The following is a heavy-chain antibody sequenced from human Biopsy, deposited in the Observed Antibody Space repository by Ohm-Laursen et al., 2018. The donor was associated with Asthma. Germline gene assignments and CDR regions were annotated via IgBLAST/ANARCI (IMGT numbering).Heavy chain of an antibody. CDR1: GFTFRAHA. J-gene: IGHJ4*02. CDR2: ISGNSGIT. D-gene: IGHD6-13*01. CDR3: AKDRSGTWYGFDY. Sequence: SLRLSCAAFGFTFRAHAMSWVRQAPGKGLEWVSTISGNSGITYYADSVKGRFTISGDNSQNTLYLHMDSLSAEDTAVYYCAKDRSGTWYGFDYWGQGTLVTVSS. V-gene: IGHV3-23*01.